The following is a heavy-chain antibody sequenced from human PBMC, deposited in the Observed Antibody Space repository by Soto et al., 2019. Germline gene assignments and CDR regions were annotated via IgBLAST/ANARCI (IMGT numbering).Heavy chain of an antibody. J-gene: IGHJ6*02. CDR3: ARDDVQQLVPDYYSYGMDV. CDR1: GGTFSSYA. Sequence: QLQLVHSGAEVKKPGSSVKVSCKASGGTFSSYAISWGRQAPGQGLEWMGGIIPIFGTANYAQKLQGRVTITEDEYTSTAYMELSSLRSEDPAVYYCARDDVQQLVPDYYSYGMDVWVQGTTVTVSS. D-gene: IGHD6-13*01. V-gene: IGHV1-69*01. CDR2: IIPIFGTA.